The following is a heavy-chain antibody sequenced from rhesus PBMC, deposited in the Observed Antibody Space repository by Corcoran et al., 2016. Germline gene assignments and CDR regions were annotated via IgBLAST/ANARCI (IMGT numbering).Heavy chain of an antibody. CDR3: AIGIIVGSDY. J-gene: IGHJ4*01. Sequence: EVQLMQSGAEVKKPGASVTISCKASGYTFTAYYLHWVRQAPGKGIEWMGRVDPEAGEVVQDQKFKDRCTMTADTSTDTAYVEVSSLRSEDTAVYYCAIGIIVGSDYWGQGVLVTVSS. V-gene: IGHV1-111*02. CDR1: GYTFTAYY. CDR2: VDPEAGEV. D-gene: IGHD1-26*01.